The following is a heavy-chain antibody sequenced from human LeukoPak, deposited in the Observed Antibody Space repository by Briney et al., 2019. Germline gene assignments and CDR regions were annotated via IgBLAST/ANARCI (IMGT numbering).Heavy chain of an antibody. CDR3: ARALTNPGYYFDC. CDR1: GFTISDYH. CDR2: SSSSSSYT. Sequence: GGSLRLFCAASGFTISDYHMSWIRQAPGKGLEWVSYSSSSSSYTYADSVKGRFTISRDNAENSLYLQMNGLRVEDTAVYYCARALTNPGYYFDCWGQGTLVTVSS. J-gene: IGHJ4*02. D-gene: IGHD1-14*01. V-gene: IGHV3-11*05.